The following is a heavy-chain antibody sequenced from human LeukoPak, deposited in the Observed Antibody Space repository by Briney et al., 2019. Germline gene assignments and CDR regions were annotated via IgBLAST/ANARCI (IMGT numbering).Heavy chain of an antibody. CDR2: INPNSGGT. CDR1: GYTFTGYY. CDR3: ARGSAVTTLVDYYYYMDV. J-gene: IGHJ6*03. D-gene: IGHD4-17*01. V-gene: IGHV1-2*02. Sequence: ASVKVSCKASGYTFTGYYMHWVRQAPGQGLEWMGWINPNSGGTNYAQKFQGRVTMTRDTSISTAYMELSRLRSDDTAVYYCARGSAVTTLVDYYYYMDVWGKGTAVTISS.